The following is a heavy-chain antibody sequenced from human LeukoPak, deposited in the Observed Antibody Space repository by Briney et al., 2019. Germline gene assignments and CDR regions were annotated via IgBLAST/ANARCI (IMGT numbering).Heavy chain of an antibody. CDR3: ASPTIFGVVIYY. Sequence: GRSLRLSCAASGFTFDDYAMHWVRQAPGKGLEWVSGTSWNSGSIGYADSVKGRFTISRDNAKNSLYLQMNSLRAEDTAVYYCASPTIFGVVIYYWGQGTLVTVSS. CDR1: GFTFDDYA. D-gene: IGHD3-3*01. V-gene: IGHV3-9*01. CDR2: TSWNSGSI. J-gene: IGHJ4*02.